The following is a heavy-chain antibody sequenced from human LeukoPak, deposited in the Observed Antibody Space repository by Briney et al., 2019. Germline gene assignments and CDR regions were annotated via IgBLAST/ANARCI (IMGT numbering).Heavy chain of an antibody. V-gene: IGHV1-18*01. Sequence: ASVKVSCKASGYTFISYGISWVRQAPGQGLEWMGWSSAYNGNTNYAQKLQGRVTMTKDTPTRTGYMVLRSLRSDDTAVYYCAREKWEDSSGYYLVYWGQGTLVTVSS. CDR2: SSAYNGNT. J-gene: IGHJ4*02. CDR1: GYTFISYG. D-gene: IGHD3-22*01. CDR3: AREKWEDSSGYYLVY.